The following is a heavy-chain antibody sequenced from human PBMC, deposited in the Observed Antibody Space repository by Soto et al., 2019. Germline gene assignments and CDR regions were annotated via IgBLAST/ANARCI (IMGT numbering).Heavy chain of an antibody. CDR2: INAGNGNT. J-gene: IGHJ4*02. CDR3: ARSIVVVTAADS. Sequence: QVQLVQSGAEVKKPGASVKVSCKASGYTFTSYAMHWVRQAPGQRLEGMGWINAGNGNTKYSQKFQGRVTINRDTSAITVYMELSSLRSADSAVYYCARSIVVVTAADSWGQGTLVTVSS. V-gene: IGHV1-3*01. CDR1: GYTFTSYA. D-gene: IGHD2-21*02.